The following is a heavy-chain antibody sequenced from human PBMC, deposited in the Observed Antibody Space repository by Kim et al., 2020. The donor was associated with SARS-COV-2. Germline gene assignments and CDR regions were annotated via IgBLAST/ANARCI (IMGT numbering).Heavy chain of an antibody. CDR2: IGTAGDT. CDR3: ARGGESSGHELPHWYFDL. CDR1: GFTFSSYD. D-gene: IGHD3-10*01. J-gene: IGHJ2*01. Sequence: GGSLRLSCAASGFTFSSYDMHWVRQATGKGLEWVSAIGTAGDTYYSGSVKGRFTISRENAKNSLYLQMNSLRAGDTAVYYCARGGESSGHELPHWYFDLWGRGTLVIVSS. V-gene: IGHV3-13*01.